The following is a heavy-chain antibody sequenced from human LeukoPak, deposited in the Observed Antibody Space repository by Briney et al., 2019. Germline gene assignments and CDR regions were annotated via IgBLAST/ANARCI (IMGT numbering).Heavy chain of an antibody. CDR1: GGSMISHY. Sequence: SETLSLTCIVSGGSMISHYWNWIWHTPGKGLGWIGYIYYTGSTNYSTSFKSRVAISFATSKKQIFLNMNSVTAADTAVYYCGRAEELCVGSPPLYYYYLDVWGKGTTVTVSS. D-gene: IGHD5-18*01. CDR2: IYYTGST. V-gene: IGHV4-59*11. J-gene: IGHJ6*03. CDR3: GRAEELCVGSPPLYYYYLDV.